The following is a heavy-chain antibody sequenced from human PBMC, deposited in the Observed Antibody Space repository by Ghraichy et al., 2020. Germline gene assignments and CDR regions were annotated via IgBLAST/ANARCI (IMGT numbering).Heavy chain of an antibody. Sequence: ETLSLICTVSGGSISSYYWSWIRQPPGKGLEWIGYISYSGNTNYNPSLKSRVTISVDSSTNQCSLKVTSVTAADTAVYYCARNYHDGSGRYYWGQGTLVTVSS. CDR1: GGSISSYY. V-gene: IGHV4-59*12. CDR2: ISYSGNT. CDR3: ARNYHDGSGRYY. J-gene: IGHJ4*02. D-gene: IGHD6-19*01.